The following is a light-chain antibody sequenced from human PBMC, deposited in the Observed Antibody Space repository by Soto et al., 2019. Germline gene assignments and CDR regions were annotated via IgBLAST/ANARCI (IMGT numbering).Light chain of an antibody. CDR2: GAS. CDR1: QSLATH. J-gene: IGKJ4*01. CDR3: QQYTAWPLT. V-gene: IGKV3-15*01. Sequence: EILMTQSPSTLSVSPGETATLSCGASQSLATHLAWYQQKPDQAPRLLIYGASTRATDIPARFSGSGSGTEFTLTISSLQSEDFEVYHCQQYTAWPLTFGGGTKVDIK.